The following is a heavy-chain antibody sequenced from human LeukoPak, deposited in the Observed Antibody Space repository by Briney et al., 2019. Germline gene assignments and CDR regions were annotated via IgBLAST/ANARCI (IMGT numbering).Heavy chain of an antibody. CDR3: ARSPRYPPWFDP. V-gene: IGHV1-2*02. CDR2: INPNSGGT. D-gene: IGHD3-16*02. Sequence: GASVKVSCKASGYTFTDYYIHWVRQAPGQGLEWMGWINPNSGGTNYAQKFQGRVTMTRDTSISTAYMELSRLISDDAAVYYCARSPRYPPWFDPWGQGTLVTVSS. CDR1: GYTFTDYY. J-gene: IGHJ5*02.